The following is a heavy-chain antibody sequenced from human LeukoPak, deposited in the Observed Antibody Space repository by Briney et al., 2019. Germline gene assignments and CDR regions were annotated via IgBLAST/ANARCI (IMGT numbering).Heavy chain of an antibody. J-gene: IGHJ4*02. D-gene: IGHD6-19*01. CDR3: ARDGFIGAVAGTGGSY. V-gene: IGHV1-18*01. Sequence: ASVTVSCKASGYTFTSYGISWVRQAPGQGLEWMGWISAYNGNTNYARKLQGRVTMTTDTSTSTAYMELRSLRSDDTAVYYCARDGFIGAVAGTGGSYWGQGTLVTVSS. CDR2: ISAYNGNT. CDR1: GYTFTSYG.